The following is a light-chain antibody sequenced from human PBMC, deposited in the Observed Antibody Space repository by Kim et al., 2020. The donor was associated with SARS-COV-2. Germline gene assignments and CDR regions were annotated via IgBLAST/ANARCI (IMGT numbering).Light chain of an antibody. Sequence: GQRVTISCSGSKSNVGNNPVNWYQQFPGTAPKLLIYGDAQRPSGVFDRFSGSKSGTSASLAIGGLHSEDEADYYCAAWDGSLNVWVFGGGTQLTVL. CDR2: GDA. V-gene: IGLV1-44*01. CDR1: KSNVGNNP. CDR3: AAWDGSLNVWV. J-gene: IGLJ3*02.